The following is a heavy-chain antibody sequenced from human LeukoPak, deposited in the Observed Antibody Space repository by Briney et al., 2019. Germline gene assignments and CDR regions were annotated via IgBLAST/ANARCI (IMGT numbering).Heavy chain of an antibody. CDR3: ARFDSGSSFYFDY. CDR1: GFTFSSYW. V-gene: IGHV3-7*01. D-gene: IGHD1-26*01. CDR2: IKQDGSEK. J-gene: IGHJ4*02. Sequence: GGSLRLSCAASGFTFSSYWMSWVRQAPGKGLEWVANIKQDGSEKYYVDSVKGRFTISRDNSKNSLYLQMNSLRAEDTAVYYCARFDSGSSFYFDYWGQGTLVTGSS.